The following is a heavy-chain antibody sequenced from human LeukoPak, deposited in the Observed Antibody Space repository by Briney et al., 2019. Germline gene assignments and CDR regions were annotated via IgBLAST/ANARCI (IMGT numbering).Heavy chain of an antibody. CDR2: INPNSGGT. CDR3: ARDSVAGTYYYYYYMDV. CDR1: GYTFTGYY. Sequence: GASVKVSCKASGYTFTGYYMHWVRQAPGQGLEWMGWINPNSGGTNYAQKFQGRVTMTRDTSISTAYMELSRLGSDDTAVYYCARDSVAGTYYYYYYMDVWGKGTTVTVSS. V-gene: IGHV1-2*02. D-gene: IGHD6-19*01. J-gene: IGHJ6*03.